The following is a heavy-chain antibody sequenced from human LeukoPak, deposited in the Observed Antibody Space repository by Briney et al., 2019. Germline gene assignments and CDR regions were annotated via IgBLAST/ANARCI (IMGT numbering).Heavy chain of an antibody. CDR3: ARVGGSYNNYQYGMDV. D-gene: IGHD3-10*01. CDR1: GGSISSSTYY. V-gene: IGHV4-61*05. Sequence: NSSETLSLTCTVSGGSISSSTYYWGWIRQPPGKGLEWIGYIYYSGSTNYNPSLKSRVTISVDTSKNQFSLKLSSVTAADTAVYYCARVGGSYNNYQYGMDVWGQGTTVTVSS. J-gene: IGHJ6*02. CDR2: IYYSGST.